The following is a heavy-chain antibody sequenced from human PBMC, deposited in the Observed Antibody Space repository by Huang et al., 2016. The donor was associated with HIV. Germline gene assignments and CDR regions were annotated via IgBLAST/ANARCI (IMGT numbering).Heavy chain of an antibody. V-gene: IGHV5-51*01. CDR1: GYSFTNYW. Sequence: EVQLVQSGPEVKKPGESLKSSCRVSGYSFTNYWIGWVCQRPGKGLEWMASMYHGDSDAAYNPSFRGQVAVSDDRSINTAHRQWYSLKTSDSAIYYCARRGFNTGSSPDSWGQGTLVTVSS. CDR3: ARRGFNTGSSPDS. D-gene: IGHD1-26*01. CDR2: MYHGDSDA. J-gene: IGHJ4*02.